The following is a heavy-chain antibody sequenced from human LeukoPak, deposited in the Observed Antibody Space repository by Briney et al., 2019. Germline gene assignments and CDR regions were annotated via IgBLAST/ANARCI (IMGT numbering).Heavy chain of an antibody. CDR2: ISGGGST. CDR3: AKGGAARFDY. V-gene: IGHV3-23*01. J-gene: IGHJ4*02. Sequence: GGSLRLSCAASGFTFSSYAMSWVRQAPGKGLEWGSAISGGGSTNYAGSVKGRFTISRDNSKNTLYLQMNSLRAEDTAIYYCAKGGAARFDYWGQGTLVTVSS. D-gene: IGHD5-18*01. CDR1: GFTFSSYA.